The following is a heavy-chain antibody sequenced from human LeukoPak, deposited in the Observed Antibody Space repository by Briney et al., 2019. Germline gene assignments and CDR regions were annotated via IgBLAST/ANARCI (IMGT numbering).Heavy chain of an antibody. J-gene: IGHJ4*02. CDR3: ARDLAGYSSGWYPI. CDR1: GYTFTSYG. CDR2: ISAYNGNT. Sequence: ASVKVSCKASGYTFTSYGISWVRQAPGQGLEWMGWISAYNGNTNYAQKLQGRVTMTTDTSTSTAYMELRSLRSDDTAVYYCARDLAGYSSGWYPIWGQGTLVTVSS. D-gene: IGHD6-19*01. V-gene: IGHV1-18*01.